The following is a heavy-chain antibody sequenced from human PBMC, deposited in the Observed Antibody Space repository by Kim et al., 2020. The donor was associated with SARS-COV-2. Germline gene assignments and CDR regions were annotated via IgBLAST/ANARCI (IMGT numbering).Heavy chain of an antibody. CDR3: ARHTYYYGSGSYYTGGMDV. CDR2: IYPGDSDT. D-gene: IGHD3-10*01. J-gene: IGHJ6*02. CDR1: GYSFTSYW. V-gene: IGHV5-51*01. Sequence: GESLKISCKGSGYSFTSYWIGWVRQMPGKGLEWMGIIYPGDSDTRYRPSFQGQVTISADKSISTAYLQWSSLKASDTAMYYCARHTYYYGSGSYYTGGMDVWGQGTTVTVSS.